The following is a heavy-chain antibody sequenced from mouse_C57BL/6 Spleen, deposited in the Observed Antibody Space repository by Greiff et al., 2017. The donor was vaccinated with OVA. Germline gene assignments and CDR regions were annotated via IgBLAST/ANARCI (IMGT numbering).Heavy chain of an antibody. V-gene: IGHV1-59*01. D-gene: IGHD3-1*01. CDR2: IDPSDSYT. Sequence: QVQLQQPGAELVRPGTSVKLSCKASGYTFTSYWMHWVKQRPGQGLEWIRVIDPSDSYTNYNQKFKGKATLTVDTSSSTAYMQLSSLTSEDSAVYYCARGNSDFDYWGQGTTLTVSS. CDR3: ARGNSDFDY. CDR1: GYTFTSYW. J-gene: IGHJ2*01.